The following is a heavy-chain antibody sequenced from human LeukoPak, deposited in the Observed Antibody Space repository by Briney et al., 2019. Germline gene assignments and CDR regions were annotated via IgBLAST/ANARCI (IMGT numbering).Heavy chain of an antibody. Sequence: AGGSLRLSCAASEFTFSSYAMSWVRQAPGKGLEWVSAISGSGGSTYYADSVKGRFTISRDNSKNTLYLQMNSLRAEDTAVYYCAKSIDNRFDLDYWGQGTLVTVSS. D-gene: IGHD1-14*01. CDR3: AKSIDNRFDLDY. CDR1: EFTFSSYA. J-gene: IGHJ4*02. CDR2: ISGSGGST. V-gene: IGHV3-23*01.